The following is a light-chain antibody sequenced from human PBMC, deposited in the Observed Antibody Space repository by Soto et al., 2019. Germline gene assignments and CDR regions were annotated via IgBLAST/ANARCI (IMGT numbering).Light chain of an antibody. V-gene: IGLV2-14*01. CDR2: GVT. CDR3: SSFTSSITYV. J-gene: IGLJ1*01. CDR1: SSDVGGYDS. Sequence: QSALTQPASVSGSPGQSITISCTGTSSDVGGYDSVCWYQQHPGKAPKVVIYGVTNRPSGVSDRFSGSKSGNTASLTISGLQAEDEADYYCSSFTSSITYVLGTGTKVTVL.